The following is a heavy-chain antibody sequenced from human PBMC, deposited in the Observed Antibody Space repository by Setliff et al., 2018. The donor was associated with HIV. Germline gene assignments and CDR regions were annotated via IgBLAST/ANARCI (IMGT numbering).Heavy chain of an antibody. V-gene: IGHV4-59*01. CDR2: VQYVGPA. CDR1: GDGINRDF. J-gene: IGHJ4*02. D-gene: IGHD3-22*01. CDR3: ARGEPPASRSGLLY. Sequence: SETLSLTCSVSGDGINRDFWTWMRQPPGKGLEWIGYVQYVGPANYNPSLQSRPTLSIDTSKNQFSLKLISVTAADTAVYYCARGEPPASRSGLLYWGQGMLVTVSS.